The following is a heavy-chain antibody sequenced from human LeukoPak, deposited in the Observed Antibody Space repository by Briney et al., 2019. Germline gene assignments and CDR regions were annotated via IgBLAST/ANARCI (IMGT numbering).Heavy chain of an antibody. CDR2: IRYDGSNK. Sequence: GGSLRLSCAASGFTFSSYGMHWVRQAPGKGLEWVAFIRYDGSNKYYADSVKGRFTISRDNSKNTLYLQTNSLKTEDTAVYYCTTMITMIVVQSPRSIDYWGQGTLVTVSS. CDR3: TTMITMIVVQSPRSIDY. J-gene: IGHJ4*02. CDR1: GFTFSSYG. D-gene: IGHD3-22*01. V-gene: IGHV3-30*02.